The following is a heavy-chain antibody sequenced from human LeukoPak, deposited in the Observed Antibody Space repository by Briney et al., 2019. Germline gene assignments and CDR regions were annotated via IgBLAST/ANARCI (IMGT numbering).Heavy chain of an antibody. CDR1: GGSISSGGYS. CDR3: ARGGRGYYYYFDY. V-gene: IGHV4-30-2*01. Sequence: SQTLSLTCAVSGGSISSGGYSWSWIRQPPGKGLEWIGYIYHSGSTYYNPSLKSRVTISVDRSKSQFSLKLSSVTAADTAVYYCARGGRGYYYYFDYWGQGTLVTVSS. CDR2: IYHSGST. D-gene: IGHD3-22*01. J-gene: IGHJ4*02.